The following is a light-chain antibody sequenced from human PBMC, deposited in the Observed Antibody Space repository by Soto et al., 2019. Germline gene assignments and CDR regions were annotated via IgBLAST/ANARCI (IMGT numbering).Light chain of an antibody. CDR1: QSVMNNY. J-gene: IGKJ5*01. CDR3: QQYHDSIT. V-gene: IGKV3-20*01. CDR2: GAS. Sequence: EIVLTQSPDTLSLSPGDSATLSCRASQSVMNNYLAWYQQMPGRAPRLLIYGASNRATGVPDRFIGSGSGTDFTLSISRLEPEDFAVFYCQQYHDSITFGQGTRLEI.